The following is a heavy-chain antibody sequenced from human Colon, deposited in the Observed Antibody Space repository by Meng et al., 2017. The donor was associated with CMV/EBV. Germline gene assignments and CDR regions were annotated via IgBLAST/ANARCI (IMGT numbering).Heavy chain of an antibody. D-gene: IGHD5-18*01. CDR3: AKIPLGYSLSPLVGLDP. J-gene: IGHJ5*02. CDR2: IYHSGTT. CDR1: GVSSSSDNW. V-gene: IGHV4-4*02. Sequence: QVYLQGAGPGVGKLLWPRSPSCSGSGVSSSSDNWWSWVRRSPGKGLEWIGEIYHSGTTNSNPSLKSRVTISVDKSKNQVSLNLSSVTAADTAVYFCAKIPLGYSLSPLVGLDPWGQGTLVTVSS.